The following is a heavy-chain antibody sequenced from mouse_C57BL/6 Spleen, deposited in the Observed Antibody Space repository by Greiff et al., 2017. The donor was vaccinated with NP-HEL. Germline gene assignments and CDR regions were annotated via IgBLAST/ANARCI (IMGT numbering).Heavy chain of an antibody. CDR2: IDPSDSYT. J-gene: IGHJ2*01. Sequence: QVQLQQPGAELVMPGASVKLSCKASGYTFTSYWMHWVKQRPGQGLEWIGEIDPSDSYTNYNQKFKGKSTLTVDKSSSTAYMQLSILTSEDSAVYYCARGEAYYGSSYPDYWGQGTTLTVSS. CDR3: ARGEAYYGSSYPDY. D-gene: IGHD1-1*01. V-gene: IGHV1-69*01. CDR1: GYTFTSYW.